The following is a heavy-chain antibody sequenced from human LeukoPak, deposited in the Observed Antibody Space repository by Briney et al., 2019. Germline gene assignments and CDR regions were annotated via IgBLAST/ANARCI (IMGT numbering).Heavy chain of an antibody. CDR3: ARDLSGPLDY. D-gene: IGHD5-12*01. CDR2: IYSGGST. CDR1: GFTVSHNY. J-gene: IGHJ4*02. V-gene: IGHV3-66*01. Sequence: GGSLRLSCEASGFTVSHNYMSWVRQAPGKGLEWASVIYSGGSTNYADSVKGRFTISRDNSKNTLYLQMNSLRAEDTAVYYCARDLSGPLDYWGQGTLVTVSS.